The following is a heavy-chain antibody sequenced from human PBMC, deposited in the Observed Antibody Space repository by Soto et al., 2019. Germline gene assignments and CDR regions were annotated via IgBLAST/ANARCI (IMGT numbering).Heavy chain of an antibody. D-gene: IGHD5-18*01. CDR3: AKQTDTAMAILGY. Sequence: QVQLVESGGGVVQPGRSLRLSCAASGFTFSSYGMHWDRQAPGKGLEWVAVISYDGSNKYYADSVKGRFTISRDNSKNTLYLQMNSLRAEDTAVYYCAKQTDTAMAILGYWGQGTLVTVSS. J-gene: IGHJ4*02. CDR1: GFTFSSYG. CDR2: ISYDGSNK. V-gene: IGHV3-30*18.